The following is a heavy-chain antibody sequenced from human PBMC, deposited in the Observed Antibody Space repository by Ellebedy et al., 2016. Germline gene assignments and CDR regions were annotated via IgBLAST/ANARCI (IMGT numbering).Heavy chain of an antibody. CDR2: VFYGGST. CDR1: GGSVMNAGAY. V-gene: IGHV4-61*08. Sequence: SETLSLXXSVSGGSVMNAGAYWTWIRQSPGKGLEWIGYVFYGGSTKYNPSLRSRVTISLDTSKNQFSLKVTSVAAADTAVYYCARDVSLYSSSPSFDSWGQGTLVTVSS. J-gene: IGHJ4*02. CDR3: ARDVSLYSSSPSFDS. D-gene: IGHD6-6*01.